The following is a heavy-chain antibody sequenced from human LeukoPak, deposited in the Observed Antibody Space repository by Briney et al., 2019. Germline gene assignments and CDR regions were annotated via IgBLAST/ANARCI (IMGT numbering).Heavy chain of an antibody. J-gene: IGHJ4*02. CDR1: GGSFSGYY. V-gene: IGHV4-34*01. CDR2: INHSGST. D-gene: IGHD6-19*01. CDR3: ARRPQWLAPKHGY. Sequence: SETLSLTCAVYGGSFSGYYWSWIRQPPGKGLEWIGEINHSGSTNYNPSLKSRVTISVDTSKNQFSLKLSSVTAADTAVYYCARRPQWLAPKHGYWGQGTLVTVSS.